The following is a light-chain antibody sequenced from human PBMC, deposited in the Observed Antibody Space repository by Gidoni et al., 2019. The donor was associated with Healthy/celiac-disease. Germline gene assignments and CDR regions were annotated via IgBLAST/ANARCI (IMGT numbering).Light chain of an antibody. CDR2: KDS. CDR1: ALPKQY. CDR3: QSADSSGTYV. V-gene: IGLV3-25*03. Sequence: SYELTQPSSVSASPGQTARITCSGDALPKQYAYWYQQKPGQAPVLVIYKDSERPSGITERFTGSSSGTTVTLTISGVQAEDEADYYCQSADSSGTYVFGTGTKVTVL. J-gene: IGLJ1*01.